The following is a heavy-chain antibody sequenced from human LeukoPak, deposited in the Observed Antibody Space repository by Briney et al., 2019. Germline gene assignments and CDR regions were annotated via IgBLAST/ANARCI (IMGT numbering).Heavy chain of an antibody. J-gene: IGHJ6*03. V-gene: IGHV3-30*02. CDR2: IRYDGSNK. D-gene: IGHD3-3*01. CDR3: AKPDAVWSGYYYYMDV. Sequence: GGSLRLSCAASGFTFSSYGMHWVRQAPGKGLEWVAFIRYDGSNKYYADSVKGRFTISRDNSKNTLYLQMNSLRAEDTTVYYCAKPDAVWSGYYYYMDVWGKGTTVTVSS. CDR1: GFTFSSYG.